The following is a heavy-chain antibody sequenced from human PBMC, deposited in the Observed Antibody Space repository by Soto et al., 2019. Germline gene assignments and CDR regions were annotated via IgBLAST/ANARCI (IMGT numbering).Heavy chain of an antibody. J-gene: IGHJ4*02. CDR1: GFTFSNAW. D-gene: IGHD2-2*01. CDR3: TTEWYGYCSSTSCPGDY. Sequence: GGSLRLSCAASGFTFSNAWMSWVRQAPGKGLEWVGRIKSKTDGGTTDYAAPVKGRFTISRDDSKNTLYLQMNSLKTEDTAVYYCTTEWYGYCSSTSCPGDYWGQGTLVTVSS. V-gene: IGHV3-15*01. CDR2: IKSKTDGGTT.